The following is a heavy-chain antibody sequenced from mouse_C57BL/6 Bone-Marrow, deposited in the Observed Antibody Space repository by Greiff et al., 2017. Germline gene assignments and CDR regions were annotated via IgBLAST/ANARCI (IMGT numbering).Heavy chain of an antibody. V-gene: IGHV14-4*01. CDR2: IDPENGDT. CDR3: TTVYYYGSSPYYFDY. Sequence: EVQLQQSGAELVRPGASVKLSCTASGFNIKDDYMHWVKQRPEQGLEWIGWIDPENGDTESASKFQGKATITADTSSNTAYLQLSSLTSEDTAVYYCTTVYYYGSSPYYFDYWGQGTTLTVSS. J-gene: IGHJ2*01. D-gene: IGHD1-1*01. CDR1: GFNIKDDY.